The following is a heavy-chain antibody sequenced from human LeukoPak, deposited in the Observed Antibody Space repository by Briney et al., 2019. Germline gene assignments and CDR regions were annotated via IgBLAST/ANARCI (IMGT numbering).Heavy chain of an antibody. CDR1: GYTFTSYY. V-gene: IGHV1-46*01. CDR2: INPSGGST. J-gene: IGHJ4*02. D-gene: IGHD3-16*02. Sequence: GASVTVSCKASGYTFTSYYMHWVRQAPGQGLEWMGIINPSGGSTSYAQKFQGRVTMTRDTSTSTVYMELSSLRSEDTAVYYCARDRRDDYVWGSYRDYYFDYWGQGTLVTVSS. CDR3: ARDRRDDYVWGSYRDYYFDY.